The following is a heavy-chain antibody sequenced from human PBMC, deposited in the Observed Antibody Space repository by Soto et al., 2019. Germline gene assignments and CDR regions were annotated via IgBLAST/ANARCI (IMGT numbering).Heavy chain of an antibody. CDR1: GFTFSNYW. Sequence: GGSLRLSCAASGFTFSNYWMSWVRQAPGKGLEWVANMKQDGSEKYYVDSVKGRFTISRDNAKNSLYLQVNSLRAEDTAVYFCAREKVVSGASYFLQGSPDSWAKGTLVTVSS. V-gene: IGHV3-7*01. D-gene: IGHD2-2*01. CDR2: MKQDGSEK. CDR3: AREKVVSGASYFLQGSPDS. J-gene: IGHJ4*02.